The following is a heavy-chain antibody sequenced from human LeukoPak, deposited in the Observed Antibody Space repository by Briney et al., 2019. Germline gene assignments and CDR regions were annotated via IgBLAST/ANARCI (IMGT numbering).Heavy chain of an antibody. J-gene: IGHJ4*02. V-gene: IGHV3-23*01. D-gene: IGHD4-23*01. CDR2: ISSGTGET. CDR1: GFTFSSNA. Sequence: GGSLRLTCAAPGFTFSSNAMSWVRQAPGKGLEWVSGISSGTGETAHADSVKGRFTISRDNSKNTLYLQMDSLRAEDTAVYYCARSPQGQRWDLAYWGQGTLVTVSS. CDR3: ARSPQGQRWDLAY.